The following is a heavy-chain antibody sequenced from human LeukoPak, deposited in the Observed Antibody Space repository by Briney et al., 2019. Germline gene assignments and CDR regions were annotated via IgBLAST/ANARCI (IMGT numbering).Heavy chain of an antibody. D-gene: IGHD6-19*01. CDR1: GYTFTGYY. CDR3: ARGLAVAGRVAFDI. J-gene: IGHJ3*02. CDR2: INTNSGGT. Sequence: ASLKVSCKASGYTFTGYYIHWVRQAPGQGLEWMGWINTNSGGTNHAQKFQGRVTMTRDTSISTAYMELSRLRSDDTAVYYCARGLAVAGRVAFDIWGQGTMVTVSS. V-gene: IGHV1-2*02.